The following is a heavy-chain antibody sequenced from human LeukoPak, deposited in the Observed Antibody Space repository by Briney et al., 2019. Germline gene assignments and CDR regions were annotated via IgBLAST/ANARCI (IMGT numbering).Heavy chain of an antibody. D-gene: IGHD1-26*01. CDR2: IYYSGST. Sequence: PSETLSLTCTVSGGSISSYYWSWIRQPPGKGLEWIGYIYYSGSTNYNPSLKSRVTISVDTSKNQFSLKRSSVTAADTAVYYGARGPGGDYWGKGTLVTVS. V-gene: IGHV4-59*01. CDR3: ARGPGGDY. J-gene: IGHJ4*02. CDR1: GGSISSYY.